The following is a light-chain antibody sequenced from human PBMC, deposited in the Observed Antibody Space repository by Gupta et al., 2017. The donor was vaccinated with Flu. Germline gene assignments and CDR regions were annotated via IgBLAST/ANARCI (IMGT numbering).Light chain of an antibody. Sequence: VLTQSPVTLSLSPGERATLSCRVSEYISNYLAWYQQKPGQAPRLLIYDASNRATGIPARFSGSGSGTDFTLTISSLHPEDFAVYYCQQRSNWPPLTFGGGTKVEI. CDR3: QQRSNWPPLT. V-gene: IGKV3-11*01. CDR2: DAS. J-gene: IGKJ4*01. CDR1: EYISNY.